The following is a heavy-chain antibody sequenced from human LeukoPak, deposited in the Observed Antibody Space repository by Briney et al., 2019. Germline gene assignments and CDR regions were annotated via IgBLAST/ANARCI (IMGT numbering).Heavy chain of an antibody. Sequence: SETLSLTCTVSGHSISSGHYWGWIRQPPGKGLEWIGSIYQFGNTYYNPSLKSRVTISVDTSKNQFSLKLSSVTAADTAVYYCASHIGGGNFDPWGQGTLVTVSS. V-gene: IGHV4-38-2*02. CDR3: ASHIGGGNFDP. CDR1: GHSISSGHY. D-gene: IGHD4-23*01. J-gene: IGHJ5*02. CDR2: IYQFGNT.